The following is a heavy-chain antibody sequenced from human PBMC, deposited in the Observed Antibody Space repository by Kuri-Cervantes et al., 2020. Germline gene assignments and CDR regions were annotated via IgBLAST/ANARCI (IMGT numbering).Heavy chain of an antibody. Sequence: GGSLRLSCAASGFTFDDYAMHWVRQAPGKGLEWVSGISWNSGSIGYADSVKGRLTISRDNAKNSLYLQLNSLRAEDSAVYYCARGRIAVAGTRWFDPWGQGTLVTVSS. D-gene: IGHD6-13*01. V-gene: IGHV3-9*01. J-gene: IGHJ5*02. CDR3: ARGRIAVAGTRWFDP. CDR1: GFTFDDYA. CDR2: ISWNSGSI.